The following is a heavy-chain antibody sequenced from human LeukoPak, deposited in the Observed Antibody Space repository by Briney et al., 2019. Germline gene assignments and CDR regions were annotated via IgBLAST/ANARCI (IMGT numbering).Heavy chain of an antibody. D-gene: IGHD2-15*01. Sequence: PGGSLRLSCAAPGFTFSSYGVHWGRQAPGKGLEWGALISNDGTNIYYTPSVKGPLTISTYTSTHPVYLQMNSLRAEDTAVYYCAEELRGGIICRYYFDYWGQGTLVTVSS. V-gene: IGHV3-30*18. CDR3: AEELRGGIICRYYFDY. J-gene: IGHJ4*02. CDR1: GFTFSSYG. CDR2: ISNDGTNI.